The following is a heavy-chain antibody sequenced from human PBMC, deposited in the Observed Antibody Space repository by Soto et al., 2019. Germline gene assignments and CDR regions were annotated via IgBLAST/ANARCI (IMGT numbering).Heavy chain of an antibody. V-gene: IGHV4-59*08. Sequence: QVQLQESGPGLVKPSETLSLSCSVSGGSISGHYWSWVRQTPGKGLEWIGYMYYSGSTTYNPSLKRRVTISVDTAKNHFSLRLTDVTDADTAVYYCARGPYYDLILNYHYMDVWGKGTTVTVSS. D-gene: IGHD3-22*01. CDR3: ARGPYYDLILNYHYMDV. CDR1: GGSISGHY. CDR2: MYYSGST. J-gene: IGHJ6*03.